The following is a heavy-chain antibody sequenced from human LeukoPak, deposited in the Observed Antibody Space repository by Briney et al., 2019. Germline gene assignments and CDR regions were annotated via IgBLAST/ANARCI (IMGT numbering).Heavy chain of an antibody. CDR1: GFIFSSFG. V-gene: IGHV3-30*02. J-gene: IGHJ6*03. CDR2: IQDDESNK. D-gene: IGHD2-15*01. CDR3: AKQMVERPHYYYMDV. Sequence: TWGSLRLSCAASGFIFSSFGMHWVRQAPGKGLEWVAFIQDDESNKFYADSVKGRFTISRDNSKNTLFLQMNSLRPEDTALYYCAKQMVERPHYYYMDVWGKGTTVSVSS.